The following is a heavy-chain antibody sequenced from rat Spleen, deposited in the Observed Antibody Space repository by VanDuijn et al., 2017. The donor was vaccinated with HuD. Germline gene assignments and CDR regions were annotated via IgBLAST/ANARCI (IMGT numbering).Heavy chain of an antibody. V-gene: IGHV5-25*01. J-gene: IGHJ3*01. Sequence: EVQLVESGGGLVQPGRSMKLSCAASGFTFINYYMAWVRQAPTKGLEWVATIRFDGSSTFYRDSVKGRFTISRDNAKNILFLQMDSLRAEDTATYYCARLGIASIGNWFGYWGQGTLVTVSS. CDR2: IRFDGSST. CDR3: ARLGIASIGNWFGY. D-gene: IGHD1-2*01. CDR1: GFTFINYY.